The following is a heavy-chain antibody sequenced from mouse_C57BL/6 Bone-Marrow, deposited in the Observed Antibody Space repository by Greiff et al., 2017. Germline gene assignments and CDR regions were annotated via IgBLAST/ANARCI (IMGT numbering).Heavy chain of an antibody. CDR1: GYTFTSYW. V-gene: IGHV1-55*01. CDR3: ARTGPLERSFNY. Sequence: QVQLQQPGAELVKPGASVKMSCKASGYTFTSYWITWVKQRPGQGLEWIGDIYPTSGRTNYNEKFKSKAILTVDTSSNTAYMPISSHTSEDSAVFYCARTGPLERSFNYEGQGTTLTVSS. CDR2: IYPTSGRT. D-gene: IGHD4-1*01. J-gene: IGHJ2*01.